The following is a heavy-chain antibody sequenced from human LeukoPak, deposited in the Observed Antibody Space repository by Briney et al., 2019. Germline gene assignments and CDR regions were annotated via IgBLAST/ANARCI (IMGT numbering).Heavy chain of an antibody. V-gene: IGHV3-30*18. D-gene: IGHD6-13*01. CDR3: AKLIAAAGNFDY. Sequence: GGSLRLSCAAFGFTFSSYGMHWVRQAPGKGLEWVAVISYDGSNKYYADSVKGRFTISRDNSKNTLYLQMNSLRAEDTAVYYCAKLIAAAGNFDYWGQGTLVTVSS. CDR1: GFTFSSYG. J-gene: IGHJ4*02. CDR2: ISYDGSNK.